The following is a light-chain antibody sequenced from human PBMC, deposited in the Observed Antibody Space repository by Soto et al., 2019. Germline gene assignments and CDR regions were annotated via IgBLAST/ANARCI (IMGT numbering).Light chain of an antibody. V-gene: IGLV3-9*01. Sequence: SYELTQPLSVSVALGQTARLTCGGNNIASKNVHWYQQRPGQAPVLVIYSDTYRPSGIPERFSGSNSGNTATLTISRAQAGDEADYYCQVWDSSTAVHVFGTGTKLTVL. CDR3: QVWDSSTAVHV. CDR2: SDT. J-gene: IGLJ1*01. CDR1: NIASKN.